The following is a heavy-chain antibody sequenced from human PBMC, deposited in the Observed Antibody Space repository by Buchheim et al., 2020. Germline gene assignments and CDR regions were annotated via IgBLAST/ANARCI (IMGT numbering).Heavy chain of an antibody. Sequence: QVQLVESGGGVVQPGRSLRLSCAASGFTFSDYGMHWVRQAPGKGLEWVAVVWHDGGSKYYADSVKGRFTTSRDNSKNTIFLYMNSLRAEDTAVYYCARDLQSSFWDYWGQGAL. V-gene: IGHV3-33*01. CDR1: GFTFSDYG. J-gene: IGHJ4*02. CDR3: ARDLQSSFWDY. CDR2: VWHDGGSK. D-gene: IGHD3-3*01.